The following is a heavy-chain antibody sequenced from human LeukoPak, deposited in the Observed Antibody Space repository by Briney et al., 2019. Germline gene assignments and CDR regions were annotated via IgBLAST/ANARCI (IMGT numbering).Heavy chain of an antibody. D-gene: IGHD4-11*01. J-gene: IGHJ4*02. Sequence: GGSLRLSCAASGFTFNTYGMSWVRQAPGKGLERVSGISGSGGATYYADSVKGRFTISRDNSKNTLYLQMNSLRAEDTAVYYCARVTTARYFDYWGQGTLVTVSS. CDR3: ARVTTARYFDY. CDR2: ISGSGGAT. CDR1: GFTFNTYG. V-gene: IGHV3-23*01.